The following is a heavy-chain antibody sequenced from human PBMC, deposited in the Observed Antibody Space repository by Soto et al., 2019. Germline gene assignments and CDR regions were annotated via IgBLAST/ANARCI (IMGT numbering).Heavy chain of an antibody. J-gene: IGHJ4*02. V-gene: IGHV3-7*05. CDR2: IKQDGSEK. D-gene: IGHD5-18*01. Sequence: SLRLSCVASGFTFSSYWMSWVRQAPGKGLDWVASIKQDGSEKNYVDSVKGRFTVSRDNAKDSLYLQMNSLRAEDTAVYYCAGRAYSYGSFDYWGQGTLVTVCS. CDR3: AGRAYSYGSFDY. CDR1: GFTFSSYW.